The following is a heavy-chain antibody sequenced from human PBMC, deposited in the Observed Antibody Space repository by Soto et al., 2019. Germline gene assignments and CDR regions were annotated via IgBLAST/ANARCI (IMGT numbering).Heavy chain of an antibody. J-gene: IGHJ4*02. CDR1: GGSFSGYY. V-gene: IGHV4-34*01. CDR2: INHSGST. Sequence: SETLSLTCAVYGGSFSGYYWSWIRQPPGKGLEWIGEINHSGSTNYNPSLKSRVTISVDTSKNQFSLKLSSVTAADTAVYYCARAGTYYDFWSGSPPFDYWGQGTLVTVSS. D-gene: IGHD3-3*01. CDR3: ARAGTYYDFWSGSPPFDY.